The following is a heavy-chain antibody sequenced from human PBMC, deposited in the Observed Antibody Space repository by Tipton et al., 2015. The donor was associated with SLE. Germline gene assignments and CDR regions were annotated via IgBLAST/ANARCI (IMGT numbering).Heavy chain of an antibody. Sequence: TLSLTCTVSGGSISRGRYYLSWIRQTAGKGLEWIGRIYSSGTISYNPSLRGRVTLSLDTSKNQYSLELRSVTAADSAVYYCARDRSRDYYYYFMDVWCPGTTVTVPS. D-gene: IGHD2-2*01. J-gene: IGHJ6*03. CDR1: GGSISRGRYY. V-gene: IGHV4-61*02. CDR3: ARDRSRDYYYYFMDV. CDR2: IYSSGTI.